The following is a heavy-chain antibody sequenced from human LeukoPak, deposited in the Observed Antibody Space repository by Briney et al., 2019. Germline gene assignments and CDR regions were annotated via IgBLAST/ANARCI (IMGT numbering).Heavy chain of an antibody. CDR2: IKQDGSQE. D-gene: IGHD3-3*01. J-gene: IGHJ4*02. Sequence: GGSLRLSCAASRFTLSTYWMSWVRQAPGKGLEWVAHIKQDGSQEYYVDSVKGRFTISRDSAKNSLYLQMNSLRAEDTAVYYWARGVPYDSWSGPHYFDYGGKGPLVPVPS. CDR3: ARGVPYDSWSGPHYFDY. V-gene: IGHV3-7*04. CDR1: RFTLSTYW.